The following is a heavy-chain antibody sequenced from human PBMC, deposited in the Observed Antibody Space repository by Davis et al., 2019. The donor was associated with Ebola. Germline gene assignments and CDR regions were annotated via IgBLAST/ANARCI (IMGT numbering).Heavy chain of an antibody. D-gene: IGHD5-24*01. CDR3: ARGTNGYNPGGYFDS. CDR2: IFPGDSDT. CDR1: GYSFTSYW. V-gene: IGHV5-51*01. Sequence: PGGSLRLSCKGSGYSFTSYWIGWVRQMPGKGLECMGIIFPGDSDTRYSPSFQGQVTISADKSISTAYLQWSSLKASDTAIYYCARGTNGYNPGGYFDSWGRGTLVTVSS. J-gene: IGHJ4*02.